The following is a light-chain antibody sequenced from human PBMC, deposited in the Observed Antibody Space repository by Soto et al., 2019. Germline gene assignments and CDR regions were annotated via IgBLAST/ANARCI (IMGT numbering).Light chain of an antibody. V-gene: IGKV3-20*01. CDR3: QQYGSSPPYT. J-gene: IGKJ2*01. CDR2: GSS. Sequence: EVVLTQSPGPLSLSPGARATLSCRASQSVTNKYLAWYQQKPGQAPRLLIFGSSDRATGIPDRFSGSGSGTDFTLTISRLEPEDVAVYYCQQYGSSPPYTFGQGTKLLI. CDR1: QSVTNKY.